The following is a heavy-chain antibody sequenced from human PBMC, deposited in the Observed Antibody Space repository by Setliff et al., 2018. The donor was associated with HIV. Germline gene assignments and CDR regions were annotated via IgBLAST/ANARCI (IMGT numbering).Heavy chain of an antibody. J-gene: IGHJ4*02. CDR2: IYHSGNT. CDR3: ARVRLTMIMMVDYFDQ. Sequence: KPSETLSLTCAVSGGSISSGGYSWSWIRQPPGKGLEWIGYIYHSGNTYYNPSLKSRVTISVDRSKNQLSLSLTSVTAADTAVYYCARVRLTMIMMVDYFDQWGQGTLVTVSS. CDR1: GGSISSGGYS. V-gene: IGHV4-30-2*01. D-gene: IGHD3-22*01.